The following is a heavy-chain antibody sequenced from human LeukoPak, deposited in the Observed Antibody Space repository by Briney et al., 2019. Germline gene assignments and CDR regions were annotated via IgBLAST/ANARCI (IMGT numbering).Heavy chain of an antibody. CDR2: ITTFNDRT. Sequence: AASVKVSCKASGYIFTSYGITWVRQAPGQGLEWMGRITTFNDRTVLAEKFRGRVTLNTDTTTAYLTLRKLRSDDTAVYYCARSGSSSWSSLLDYWGQGSLVIVSS. CDR1: GYIFTSYG. D-gene: IGHD6-13*01. CDR3: ARSGSSSWSSLLDY. V-gene: IGHV1-18*04. J-gene: IGHJ4*02.